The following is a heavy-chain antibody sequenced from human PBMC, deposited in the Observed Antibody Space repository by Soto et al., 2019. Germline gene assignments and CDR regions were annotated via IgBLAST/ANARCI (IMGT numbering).Heavy chain of an antibody. J-gene: IGHJ4*02. CDR2: IIPIFGTA. CDR3: ARDPLLRTTVTTAALYYFDY. D-gene: IGHD4-4*01. Sequence: GASVKVSCKASGGTFSSYAISWVRQAPGQGLEWMGGIIPIFGTANYAQKFQGRVTITADESTSTAYMELSSLRSEDTAVYYCARDPLLRTTVTTAALYYFDYWGQGTLVTVSS. V-gene: IGHV1-69*13. CDR1: GGTFSSYA.